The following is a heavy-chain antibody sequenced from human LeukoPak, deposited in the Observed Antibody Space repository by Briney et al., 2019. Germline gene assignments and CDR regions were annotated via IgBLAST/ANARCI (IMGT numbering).Heavy chain of an antibody. Sequence: SETLSLTCTVSGGSISSYYWSWIRQPPGKGLEWIGYIYYSGTTNYNPTLKSRVTILVDTSKNQFSLKLSSVTAADTAVYYCARGRYGGNSGEFDYWGQGTLVTVSS. J-gene: IGHJ4*02. CDR3: ARGRYGGNSGEFDY. D-gene: IGHD4-23*01. CDR2: IYYSGTT. CDR1: GGSISSYY. V-gene: IGHV4-59*01.